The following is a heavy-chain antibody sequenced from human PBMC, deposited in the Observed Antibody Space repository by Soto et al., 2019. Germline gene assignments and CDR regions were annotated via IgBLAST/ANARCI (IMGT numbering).Heavy chain of an antibody. CDR2: INWNGGST. D-gene: IGHD6-13*01. Sequence: EVQLVESGGGVVRPGGSLRLSCAASGFTFDDYGMSWVRQAPGKGLEWVSGINWNGGSTGYADSVKGRFTISRDNAKNTLFLQMTGRRAEDSALYYCARLNSSGWYGPGRYWGQGTLVTVSS. V-gene: IGHV3-20*04. J-gene: IGHJ4*02. CDR1: GFTFDDYG. CDR3: ARLNSSGWYGPGRY.